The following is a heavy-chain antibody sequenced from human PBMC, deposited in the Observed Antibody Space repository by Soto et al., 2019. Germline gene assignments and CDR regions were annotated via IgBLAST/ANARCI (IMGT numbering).Heavy chain of an antibody. Sequence: PSETLSLTCSVSGDAISNDYWSWTRQTPGKGLEWIGCVHDSGSTDYNPSLKGRVTMSRHTSKSQFSLNLSSVTAADSATYYCARGTRALITSFFAYWGQGIPVTVSS. V-gene: IGHV4-59*01. CDR3: ARGTRALITSFFAY. D-gene: IGHD1-20*01. CDR2: VHDSGST. CDR1: GDAISNDY. J-gene: IGHJ4*02.